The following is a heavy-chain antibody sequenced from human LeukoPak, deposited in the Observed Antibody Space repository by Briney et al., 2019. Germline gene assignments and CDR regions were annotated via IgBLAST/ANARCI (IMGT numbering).Heavy chain of an antibody. D-gene: IGHD2-21*02. V-gene: IGHV4-31*03. CDR2: IYYSGST. Sequence: PSETLSLTCTVSGGSISSGGYYWSWIRQHPGKGLEWIGYIYYSGSTYYNPSLKSRVTISVDTSKNQFSLKLSSVTAADTAVYYCARDRPYCGGDCYSRDAFDIWGQGTMVTVSS. J-gene: IGHJ3*02. CDR3: ARDRPYCGGDCYSRDAFDI. CDR1: GGSISSGGYY.